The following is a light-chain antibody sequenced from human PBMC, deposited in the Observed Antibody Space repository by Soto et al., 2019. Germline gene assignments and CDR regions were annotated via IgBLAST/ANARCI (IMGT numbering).Light chain of an antibody. CDR2: GAS. J-gene: IGKJ1*01. CDR3: LQHFIYPLT. CDR1: QDIRDD. V-gene: IGKV1-17*01. Sequence: DIPMTQSPSSLSASVGDRVTIACRASQDIRDDLGWFQQKAGRAPKRLIYGASNLQSGVPSRFSGSGSGTEFTLTISSLQPEDFATYYCLQHFIYPLTFGQGTTVEI.